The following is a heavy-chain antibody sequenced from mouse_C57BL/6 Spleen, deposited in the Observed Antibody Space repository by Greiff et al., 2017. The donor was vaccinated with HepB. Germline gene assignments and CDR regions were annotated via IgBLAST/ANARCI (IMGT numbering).Heavy chain of an antibody. CDR1: GYAFSSYW. CDR2: IYPGDGDT. J-gene: IGHJ2*01. CDR3: ARHGVRSYFDY. Sequence: VQLQESGAELVKPGASVKISCKASGYAFSSYWMNWVKQRPGKGLEWIGQIYPGDGDTNYNGKFKGKATLTADKSSSTAYMQLSSLTSEDSAVYFCARHGVRSYFDYWGQGTTLTVSS. D-gene: IGHD3-2*02. V-gene: IGHV1-80*01.